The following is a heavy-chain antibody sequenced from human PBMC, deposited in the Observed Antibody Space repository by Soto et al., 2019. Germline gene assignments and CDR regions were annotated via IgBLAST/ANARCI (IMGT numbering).Heavy chain of an antibody. Sequence: QVQLVQSGAEVKKPGASVKVSCKASGYTFTSYDINWVRQATGQGLEWMGWMNPNSANTGYAQKXQGXXTXPRNTSISTAYMELSSLRSEDTAVYYCAREKKGFDYWGQGTLVTVSS. J-gene: IGHJ4*02. CDR3: AREKKGFDY. CDR1: GYTFTSYD. CDR2: MNPNSANT. V-gene: IGHV1-8*01.